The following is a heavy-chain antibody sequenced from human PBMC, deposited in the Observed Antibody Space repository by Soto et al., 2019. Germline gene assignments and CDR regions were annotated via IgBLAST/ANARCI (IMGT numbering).Heavy chain of an antibody. J-gene: IGHJ6*02. CDR2: IIPIFGTA. Sequence: ASVKVSCKSSGGTFISYAISWVRQAPGQGLECMGGIIPIFGTANYAQKFQGRVTITADESTSTAYMELSSLRSEDTAVYYCARETPAPITIFGVYYYYGMDVWGQGTTVTVSS. CDR1: GGTFISYA. D-gene: IGHD3-3*01. V-gene: IGHV1-69*13. CDR3: ARETPAPITIFGVYYYYGMDV.